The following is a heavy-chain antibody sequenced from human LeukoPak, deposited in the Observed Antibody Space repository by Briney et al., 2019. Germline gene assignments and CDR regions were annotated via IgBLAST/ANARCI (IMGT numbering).Heavy chain of an antibody. Sequence: GGSLRLSCASSGFTFSSYSMNWVRQAPGKGLEWVSYINSSSSTIYYADSVKGRFTISRDNAKNSLYLQMNSLRAEDTAVYCCARDAQPQYYYDSSGYYYPGYWGQGTLVTVSP. V-gene: IGHV3-48*01. J-gene: IGHJ4*02. CDR1: GFTFSSYS. CDR3: ARDAQPQYYYDSSGYYYPGY. D-gene: IGHD3-22*01. CDR2: INSSSSTI.